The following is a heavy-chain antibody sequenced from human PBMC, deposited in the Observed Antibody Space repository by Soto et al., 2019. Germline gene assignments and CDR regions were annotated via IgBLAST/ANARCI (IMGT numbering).Heavy chain of an antibody. CDR2: IYWDDVK. D-gene: IGHD3-10*01. CDR3: AHAPIIMERGIGHNCFDP. V-gene: IGHV2-5*02. CDR1: GFSLSTSGVG. J-gene: IGHJ5*02. Sequence: QITLKESGPTLVKPTQTLTLTCTFSGFSLSTSGVGVGWIRQPPGKALEWLALIYWDDVKRYSPSLKSRLTVTMDTSKNQVVLTMTNLDPVDTATYYCAHAPIIMERGIGHNCFDPWGQGTLVTVSS.